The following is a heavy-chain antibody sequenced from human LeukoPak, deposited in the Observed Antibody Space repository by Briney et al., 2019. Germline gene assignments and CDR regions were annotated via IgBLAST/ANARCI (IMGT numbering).Heavy chain of an antibody. Sequence: SETLSLTCTVSGGSIRSSSYYWGWIRKPPGKGLEWIESIYYSGSTYYNPSLNSRVTISVDTSKNQFSLKLSSVTAADTAVYYCAGAFFYGSGTYYGYWGRGTLVTVSS. D-gene: IGHD3-10*01. CDR2: IYYSGST. V-gene: IGHV4-39*01. CDR3: AGAFFYGSGTYYGY. J-gene: IGHJ4*02. CDR1: GGSIRSSSYY.